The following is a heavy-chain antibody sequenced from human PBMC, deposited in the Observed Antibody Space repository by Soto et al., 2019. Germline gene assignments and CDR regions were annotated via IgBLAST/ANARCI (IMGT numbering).Heavy chain of an antibody. CDR2: VSAKSGDT. V-gene: IGHV1-18*04. CDR3: ARTSMTRIDY. J-gene: IGHJ4*02. CDR1: GFSFTSSG. D-gene: IGHD4-17*01. Sequence: ASVKVSCKASGFSFTSSGFNWVRQAPGQGLEWVGWVSAKSGDTKCVENLQGRVTITVDKATNTAYLNLTTLTSEDTAIYYCARTSMTRIDYWGQGTLVTVSS.